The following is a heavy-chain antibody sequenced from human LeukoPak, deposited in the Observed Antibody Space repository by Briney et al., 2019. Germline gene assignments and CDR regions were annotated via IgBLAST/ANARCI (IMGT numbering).Heavy chain of an antibody. J-gene: IGHJ4*02. CDR1: GFTFSNAW. CDR2: IKSKTDGGTT. CDR3: TTEYLVATTFDY. D-gene: IGHD5-12*01. V-gene: IGHV3-15*01. Sequence: GGSLRLSCAASGFTFSNAWMSWVRQAPGKGLEWVGRIKSKTDGGTTDYAAPVKGRFTISRDDSKNTLYLQMNSLKTEDTAVYYCTTEYLVATTFDYWGQGTLVTVSS.